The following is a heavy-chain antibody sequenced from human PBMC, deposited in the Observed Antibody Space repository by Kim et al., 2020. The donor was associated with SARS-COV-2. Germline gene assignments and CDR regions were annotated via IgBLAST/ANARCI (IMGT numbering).Heavy chain of an antibody. CDR2: VSRGGAN. J-gene: IGHJ3*02. CDR1: GFTFGSHA. D-gene: IGHD1-20*01. Sequence: GGSLRLSCAASGFTFGSHAMSWVRQAPGKGLEWVAAVSRGGANYYPDSVRGRLTISRDNSKNTVSLQMSSLRAEDTAPDYCAKSYNGRTFRQENDAFDIWGQGTRVTVSS. V-gene: IGHV3-23*01. CDR3: AKSYNGRTFRQENDAFDI.